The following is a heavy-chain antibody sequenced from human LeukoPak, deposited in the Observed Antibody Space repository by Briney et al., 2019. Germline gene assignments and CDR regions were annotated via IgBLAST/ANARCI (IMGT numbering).Heavy chain of an antibody. V-gene: IGHV1-2*02. D-gene: IGHD6-13*01. CDR3: AREVVPAAPNHSSSWYSEKPYYYMDV. J-gene: IGHJ6*03. CDR2: INPNSGGT. CDR1: GYTLTELS. Sequence: GASVKVSCKVSGYTLTELSMHWVRQAPGKGLEWMGWINPNSGGTNYAQKFQGRVTMTRDTSISTAYMELSRLRSDDTAVYYCAREVVPAAPNHSSSWYSEKPYYYMDVWGKGTTVTVSS.